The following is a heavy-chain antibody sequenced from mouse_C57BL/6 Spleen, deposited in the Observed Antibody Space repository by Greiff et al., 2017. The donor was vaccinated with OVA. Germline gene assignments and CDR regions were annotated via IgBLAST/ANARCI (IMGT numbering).Heavy chain of an antibody. CDR3: ARGDYYGSRGSYFDY. J-gene: IGHJ2*01. D-gene: IGHD1-1*01. V-gene: IGHV1-69*01. CDR2: IDPSDSYT. CDR1: SYTFTSYW. Sequence: QVQLQQPGAELVMPGASVKLSCKASSYTFTSYWMHWVKQRPGQGLEWIGEIDPSDSYTNYNQKFKGKSTLTVDKSSSTAYMQLSSLTSEDSAVYYCARGDYYGSRGSYFDYWGQGTTLTVSS.